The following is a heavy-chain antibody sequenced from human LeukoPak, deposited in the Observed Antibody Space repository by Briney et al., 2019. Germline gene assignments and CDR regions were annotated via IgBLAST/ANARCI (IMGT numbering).Heavy chain of an antibody. V-gene: IGHV1-18*04. D-gene: IGHD3-22*01. CDR2: ISAYNGNT. CDR3: ARVREDSSGYEDY. J-gene: IGHJ4*02. CDR1: GYTFTYRY. Sequence: GASVKVSCKASGYTFTYRYLHWVRQAPGQGLEWMGWISAYNGNTNYAQKLQGRVTMTTDTSTSTAYMELRSLRSDDTAVYYCARVREDSSGYEDYWGQGTLVTVSS.